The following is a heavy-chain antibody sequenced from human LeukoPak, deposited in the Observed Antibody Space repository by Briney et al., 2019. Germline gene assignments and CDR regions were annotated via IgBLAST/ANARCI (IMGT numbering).Heavy chain of an antibody. D-gene: IGHD3-22*01. Sequence: SVKVSCKTSGGTFSRYGITWVRQAPGQGLEWMGRIIPKFGKANYAQKFQGRVTITTDESTTTAYMEMISLRSEDTAVYHCARDDPFYSDSSGGALTWGQGTMVTVSS. J-gene: IGHJ3*01. V-gene: IGHV1-69*05. CDR2: IIPKFGKA. CDR1: GGTFSRYG. CDR3: ARDDPFYSDSSGGALT.